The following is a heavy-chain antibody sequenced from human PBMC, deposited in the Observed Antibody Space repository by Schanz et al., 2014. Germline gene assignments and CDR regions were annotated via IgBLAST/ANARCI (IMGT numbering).Heavy chain of an antibody. CDR2: ISAFDDKT. V-gene: IGHV1-18*01. D-gene: IGHD3-9*01. CDR1: GYSFTTYG. Sequence: QVQLVQSAPEVKKPGASVKVSCKASGYSFTTYGLNWVRQAPGQGPEWMGWISAFDDKTDYAQNLQGRLIMTTDTSTTADYMELRGLRSDDTAVYYCARETTIITGGAFDVWGQGTMVTVSS. J-gene: IGHJ3*01. CDR3: ARETTIITGGAFDV.